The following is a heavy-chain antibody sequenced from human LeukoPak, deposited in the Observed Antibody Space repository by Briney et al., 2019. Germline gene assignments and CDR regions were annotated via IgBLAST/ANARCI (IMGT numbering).Heavy chain of an antibody. V-gene: IGHV3-23*01. CDR2: ISGSGSST. CDR3: AKDLGSGYYLYYFDY. CDR1: GFTFSSYG. J-gene: IGHJ4*02. Sequence: GGSLRLSCAASGFTFSSYGMSWVRQAPGKGLEWVSAISGSGSSTFYADSVKGRFTISRDNSKNTLYLQMNSLRAEDTAVYYCAKDLGSGYYLYYFDYWGQGTLVTVSS. D-gene: IGHD3-22*01.